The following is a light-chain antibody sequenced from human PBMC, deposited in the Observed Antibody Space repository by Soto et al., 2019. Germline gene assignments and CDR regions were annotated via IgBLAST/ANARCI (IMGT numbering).Light chain of an antibody. Sequence: QSALTQPPSASGSPGQSVTISCTGTSSDVGGYNYVSWYQQHPGKAPKLMIYEVSKRPSGVPDRFSGSKSGNTASLTVSGLPAEGEADYSCSSSAGSTNFVVFGGGTKVTVL. CDR1: SSDVGGYNY. V-gene: IGLV2-8*01. J-gene: IGLJ2*01. CDR3: SSSAGSTNFVV. CDR2: EVS.